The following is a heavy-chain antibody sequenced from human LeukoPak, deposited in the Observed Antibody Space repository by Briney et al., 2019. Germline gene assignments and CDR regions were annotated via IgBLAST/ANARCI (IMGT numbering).Heavy chain of an antibody. CDR1: GFTFSSYA. Sequence: GGSLRLSCAASGFTFSSYAMHWVRQAPGKGLEWVAVISYDGSNKYYADSVKGRFTISRDNSKNTLYLQMNSLRAEDTAVYCCARGAVGYCSGGSCPPFDYWGQGTLVTGSS. V-gene: IGHV3-30*04. CDR2: ISYDGSNK. CDR3: ARGAVGYCSGGSCPPFDY. D-gene: IGHD2-15*01. J-gene: IGHJ4*02.